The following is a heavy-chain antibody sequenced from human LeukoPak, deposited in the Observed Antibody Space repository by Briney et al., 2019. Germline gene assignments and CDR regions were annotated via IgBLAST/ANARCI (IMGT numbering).Heavy chain of an antibody. J-gene: IGHJ1*01. Sequence: SVKVSCKASGRTFSSYAISWLRQAPGQGLEWMGRIIPILGIANYAQKFQGRVTITADKSTSTAYMELSSLRSEDTAVYYCARDLYGDYLGRNVYFQHWGQGTLVTVSS. D-gene: IGHD4-17*01. CDR2: IIPILGIA. CDR1: GRTFSSYA. CDR3: ARDLYGDYLGRNVYFQH. V-gene: IGHV1-69*04.